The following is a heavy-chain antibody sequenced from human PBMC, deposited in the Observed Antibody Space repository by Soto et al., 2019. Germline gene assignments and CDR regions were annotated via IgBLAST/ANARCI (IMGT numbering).Heavy chain of an antibody. CDR2: IRTSGDRP. V-gene: IGHV3-23*01. J-gene: IGHJ4*01. CDR3: AFKGTFHSYY. CDR1: GVTFSGYS. Sequence: AGSLRLSCAGYGVTFSGYSMTWVRLAPGKGLVWVSVIRTSGDRPDFAEPVKGRVTISNANSEKMLYLKMTRLSLEHTSIYYCAFKGTFHSYYWGHGP.